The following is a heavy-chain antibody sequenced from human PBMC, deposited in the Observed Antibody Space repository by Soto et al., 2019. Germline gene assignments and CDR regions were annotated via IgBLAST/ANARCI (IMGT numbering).Heavy chain of an antibody. CDR3: ARESRSWYGSIWDY. V-gene: IGHV4-59*12. D-gene: IGHD6-13*01. Sequence: QVQLQESGPGLVKPSETLSLTCTVSGGSISSYYWSWIRQPPGKGLEWIGYIYFSGGTNYNPSLQSRVTISVDTSKNQSSLKLSSVTAADTAVYYCARESRSWYGSIWDYWGQGTLVTVSS. J-gene: IGHJ4*02. CDR1: GGSISSYY. CDR2: IYFSGGT.